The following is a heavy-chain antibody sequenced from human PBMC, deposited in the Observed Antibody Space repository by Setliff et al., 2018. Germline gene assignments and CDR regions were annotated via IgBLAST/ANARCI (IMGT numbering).Heavy chain of an antibody. Sequence: SVKVSCKASGGTFSSYGVTWVRQAPGQGLEWMGGTIPIFGSTNYAQQFQGRVTIITDESTSTAYMELRSLRSEDTAVYFCAREGVDTRSSTDYRYYMDVWGKGTTVTVSS. V-gene: IGHV1-69*05. CDR3: AREGVDTRSSTDYRYYMDV. CDR2: TIPIFGST. J-gene: IGHJ6*03. D-gene: IGHD5-18*01. CDR1: GGTFSSYG.